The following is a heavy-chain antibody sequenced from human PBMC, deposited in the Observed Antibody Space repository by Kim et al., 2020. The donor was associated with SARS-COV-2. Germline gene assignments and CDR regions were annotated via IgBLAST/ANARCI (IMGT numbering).Heavy chain of an antibody. CDR3: ASDARGYRTQGIVGFDP. J-gene: IGHJ5*02. Sequence: SQTLSLTCAVYGGSFSGYYWSWIRQPPGKGLEWIGEINHSGSTNYNPSLKSRVTISVDTSKNQFSLKLSSVTAADTAVYYCASDARGYRTQGIVGFDPWGQGTLVTVSS. V-gene: IGHV4-34*01. CDR2: INHSGST. CDR1: GGSFSGYY. D-gene: IGHD5-18*01.